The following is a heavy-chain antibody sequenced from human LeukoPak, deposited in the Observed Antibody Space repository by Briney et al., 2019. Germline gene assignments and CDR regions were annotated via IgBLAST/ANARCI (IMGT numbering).Heavy chain of an antibody. CDR2: IYYSGST. D-gene: IGHD6-13*01. CDR1: GGSISSYY. Sequence: PSETLSLTCTVSGGSISSYYWSWLRQPPGKGLEWIGYIYYSGSTNYNRSLKSRVTISVDTSKNQFSLKLSSVTAADTAVYYCAGGGYSSSWYGDFDYWGQGTLVTVSS. CDR3: AGGGYSSSWYGDFDY. V-gene: IGHV4-59*01. J-gene: IGHJ4*02.